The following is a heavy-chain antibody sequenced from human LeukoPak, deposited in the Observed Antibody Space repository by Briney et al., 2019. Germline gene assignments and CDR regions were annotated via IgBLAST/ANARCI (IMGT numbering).Heavy chain of an antibody. CDR2: INPNSGGT. CDR1: GYTFTRYY. D-gene: IGHD2-2*02. Sequence: ASVKVSCKASGYTFTRYYMHWVRQAPGQGLEWMGWINPNSGGTNYAQKFQGRVTMTRDTSISTAYMELSRLRSDDTAVYYCHLGVVPAAIRRLGGMDVWGQGTTVTVSS. CDR3: HLGVVPAAIRRLGGMDV. J-gene: IGHJ6*02. V-gene: IGHV1-2*02.